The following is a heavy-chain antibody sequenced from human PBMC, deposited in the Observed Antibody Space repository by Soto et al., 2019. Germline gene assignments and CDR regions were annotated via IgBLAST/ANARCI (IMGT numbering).Heavy chain of an antibody. CDR3: ARDEGIRGFDS. V-gene: IGHV3-7*01. Sequence: EVQLVESGGGLVQPGGSLRLSCAASGFMFSAYWMSWVRQAPGKGLEWVANIHGDGGKIYYVDSVKGRFTISRDNAKRSLYLQMNSLRAEDTAVYYCARDEGIRGFDSWGQGTLVTVSS. CDR1: GFMFSAYW. CDR2: IHGDGGKI. J-gene: IGHJ4*02. D-gene: IGHD3-10*01.